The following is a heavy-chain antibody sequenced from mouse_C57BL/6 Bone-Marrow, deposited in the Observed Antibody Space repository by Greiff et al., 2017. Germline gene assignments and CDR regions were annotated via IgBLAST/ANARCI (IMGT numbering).Heavy chain of an antibody. D-gene: IGHD6-1*01. CDR1: GFTFSSYG. V-gene: IGHV5-6*02. CDR3: ASLPLYYYAMDY. CDR2: ISSGGSYT. J-gene: IGHJ4*01. Sequence: EVKLVESGGDLVKPGGSLKLSCAASGFTFSSYGMSWVRQTPDKRLEWVATISSGGSYTYYPDSVKGRFTISRDNAKNTLYLQISSLKSEDTAMYYCASLPLYYYAMDYWGQGTSVTVSS.